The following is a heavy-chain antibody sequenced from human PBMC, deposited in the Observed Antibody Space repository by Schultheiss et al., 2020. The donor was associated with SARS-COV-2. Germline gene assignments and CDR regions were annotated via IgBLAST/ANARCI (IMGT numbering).Heavy chain of an antibody. CDR2: IYHSGGT. J-gene: IGHJ4*02. CDR1: GGSVSSGSYY. V-gene: IGHV4-61*01. D-gene: IGHD4-17*01. Sequence: SETLSLTCSVSGGSVSSGSYYWTWIRQSPGRGLEWIGYIYHSGGTRYHPSLKSRVTISLDTSKNQFSLKLTSVIAADTAVYYCARFYGDYNNYFDYWGQGTLVTVSS. CDR3: ARFYGDYNNYFDY.